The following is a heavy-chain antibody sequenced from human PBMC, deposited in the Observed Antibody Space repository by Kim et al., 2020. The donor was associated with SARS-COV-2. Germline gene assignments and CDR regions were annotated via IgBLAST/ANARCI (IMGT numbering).Heavy chain of an antibody. J-gene: IGHJ4*02. V-gene: IGHV1-2*02. Sequence: GGTNYAQTFQGRVTMTRDTSISTAYMELSRLRSDDTAVYYCARGRLELSYWGQGTLVTVSS. CDR3: ARGRLELSY. D-gene: IGHD1-7*01. CDR2: GGT.